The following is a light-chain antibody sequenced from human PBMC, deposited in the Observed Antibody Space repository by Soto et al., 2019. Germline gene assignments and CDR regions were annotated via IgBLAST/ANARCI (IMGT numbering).Light chain of an antibody. J-gene: IGKJ1*01. CDR2: DAS. V-gene: IGKV1-5*01. CDR3: QQYNSYWT. Sequence: DSELISAAAALSTSVGDRVTITCRASQSISSWLAWYQQKPGKAPKLLMYDASSLEGGVPSRFSGSGSGTEFTLTISSLQPDDFATYYCQQYNSYWTFGQGTKVDIK. CDR1: QSISSW.